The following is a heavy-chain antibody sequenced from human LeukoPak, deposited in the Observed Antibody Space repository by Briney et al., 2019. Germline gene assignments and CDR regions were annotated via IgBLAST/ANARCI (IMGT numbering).Heavy chain of an antibody. V-gene: IGHV3-30-3*01. CDR2: ISYDGSNK. D-gene: IGHD2-21*02. CDR3: AKEGDSYLPYYFDY. J-gene: IGHJ4*02. CDR1: GFTFSSYA. Sequence: GGSLRLSCAASGFTFSSYAMHWVRQAPGKGLEWVAVISYDGSNKYYADSVKGRFTISRDNSKNTLYLQMNSLRAEDTAVYYCAKEGDSYLPYYFDYWGQGTLVTVSS.